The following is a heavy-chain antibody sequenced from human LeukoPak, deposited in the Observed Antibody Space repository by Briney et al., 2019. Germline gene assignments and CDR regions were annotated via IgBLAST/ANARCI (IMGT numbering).Heavy chain of an antibody. V-gene: IGHV3-7*03. CDR1: GSTFSTSW. J-gene: IGHJ4*02. Sequence: GGSLRLSCAASGSTFSTSWMAWIRQAPGKGLDWLGNINPDGSTINYVDSVKGRFTFSRDNAKNSLYLQMNSLRAEDTAVYYCASQDIVATRGSYWGQGTLVTVSS. D-gene: IGHD5-12*01. CDR3: ASQDIVATRGSY. CDR2: INPDGSTI.